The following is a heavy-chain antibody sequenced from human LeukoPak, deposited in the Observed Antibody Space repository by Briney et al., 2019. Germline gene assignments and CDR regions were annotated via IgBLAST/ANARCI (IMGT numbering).Heavy chain of an antibody. CDR1: GGSISSSSYY. J-gene: IGHJ4*02. Sequence: SETLSLTCTVSGGSISSSSYYWGWIRQPPGKGLEWIGSIYYSGSTYYNPSLKSRVTISVDTSKNQFSLKLSSVTAADTAVYYCARQSPPHKQDYWGQGTLVTVSS. V-gene: IGHV4-39*01. D-gene: IGHD1/OR15-1a*01. CDR2: IYYSGST. CDR3: ARQSPPHKQDY.